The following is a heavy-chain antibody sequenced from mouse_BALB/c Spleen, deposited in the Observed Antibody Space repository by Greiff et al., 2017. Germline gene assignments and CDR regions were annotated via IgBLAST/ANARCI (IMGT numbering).Heavy chain of an antibody. CDR3: ARGYYGSSYGYAMDY. D-gene: IGHD1-1*01. CDR1: GFTFSSYT. CDR2: ISNGGGST. Sequence: EVKLVESGGGLVQPGGSLNLSCAASGFTFSSYTMSWVRRTPEKRLEWVAYISNGGGSTYYPDTVKGRFTISRDNAKNTLYLQMSSLKSEDTAMYYCARGYYGSSYGYAMDYWGQGTSVTVSS. J-gene: IGHJ4*01. V-gene: IGHV5-12-2*01.